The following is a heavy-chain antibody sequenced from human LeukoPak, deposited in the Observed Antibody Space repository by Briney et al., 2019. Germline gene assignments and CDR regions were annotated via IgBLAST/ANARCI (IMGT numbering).Heavy chain of an antibody. D-gene: IGHD6-19*01. J-gene: IGHJ4*02. CDR3: ARAEIAVAGSGGVYYFDY. V-gene: IGHV1-8*01. Sequence: ASVKVSCKASGYTFTSYDISWVRQATGQGLEWMGWMNPNSGNTGYAQKFQGRVTMTRNTSISTAYMELSSLRSEDTAVYYCARAEIAVAGSGGVYYFDYWGQGTLVTVSS. CDR1: GYTFTSYD. CDR2: MNPNSGNT.